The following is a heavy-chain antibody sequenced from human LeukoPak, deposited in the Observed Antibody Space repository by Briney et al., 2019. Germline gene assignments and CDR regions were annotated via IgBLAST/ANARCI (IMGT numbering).Heavy chain of an antibody. CDR1: GGSISSSSYY. CDR2: IYYSGST. D-gene: IGHD1-26*01. Sequence: PSETLSLTCTVSGGSISSSSYYWGWIRQPPGKGLEWIGSIYYSGSTYYNPSLKSRVTISVDTSKNQFSLKLSSVAAADTAVYYCAKEVGATVDAFDIWGQGTMVTVSS. CDR3: AKEVGATVDAFDI. V-gene: IGHV4-39*07. J-gene: IGHJ3*02.